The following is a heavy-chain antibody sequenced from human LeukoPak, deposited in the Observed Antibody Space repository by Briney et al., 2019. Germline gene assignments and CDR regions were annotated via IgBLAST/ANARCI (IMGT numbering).Heavy chain of an antibody. CDR1: GFTFSSYW. D-gene: IGHD3-3*01. CDR2: IKQDGSEK. V-gene: IGHV3-7*01. Sequence: PGGSLRLSCAASGFTFSSYWMSWVRQAPGKGLEWVANIKQDGSEKYYVDSVKGRFTISRDNAKNSLYLQMNSLRAEDTAVYYCARVIENDFWSGFLFDYRGQGTLVTVSS. J-gene: IGHJ4*02. CDR3: ARVIENDFWSGFLFDY.